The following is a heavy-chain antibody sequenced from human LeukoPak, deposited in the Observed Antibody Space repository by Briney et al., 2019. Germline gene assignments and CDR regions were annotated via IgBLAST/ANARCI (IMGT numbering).Heavy chain of an antibody. CDR2: IYYSGKK. CDR3: AGHFRQVAEFDY. V-gene: IGHV4-39*01. D-gene: IGHD5-12*01. Sequence: SETLSPTCTVSGGSISSSDYYWGWIRQPPGKGLEWIATIYYSGKKYYSPSLKSRVTISADTSKNQISLNLSSVTATDTGVYYCAGHFRQVAEFDYWGQGTLVTVSS. J-gene: IGHJ4*02. CDR1: GGSISSSDYY.